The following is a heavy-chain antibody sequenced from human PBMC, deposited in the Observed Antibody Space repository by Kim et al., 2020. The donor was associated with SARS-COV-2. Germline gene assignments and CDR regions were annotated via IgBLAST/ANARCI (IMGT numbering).Heavy chain of an antibody. J-gene: IGHJ4*02. CDR1: GGSFSGYY. D-gene: IGHD3-16*01. CDR2: INHSGST. V-gene: IGHV4-34*01. Sequence: SETLSLTCAVYGGSFSGYYWSWIRQPPGKGLEWIGEINHSGSTNYNPSLKSRVTISVDTSKNQFSLKLSSVTAADTAVYYCARLTAGTLWYWGQGTLVTV. CDR3: ARLTAGTLWY.